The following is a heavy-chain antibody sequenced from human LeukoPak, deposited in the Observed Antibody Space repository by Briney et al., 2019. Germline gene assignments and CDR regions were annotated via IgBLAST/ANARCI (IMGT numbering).Heavy chain of an antibody. V-gene: IGHV3-33*01. CDR2: IWYDGSNK. CDR3: ARGTYYYDSSGYYYGVVSLDY. CDR1: GFTFSSYG. D-gene: IGHD3-22*01. Sequence: GRSLRLSCAASGFTFSSYGMHWVRQAPGKGLEWVAVIWYDGSNKYYADSVKGRFTISRDNSKNTLYLQMNSLRAEDTAVYYCARGTYYYDSSGYYYGVVSLDYWGQGTLVTVSS. J-gene: IGHJ4*02.